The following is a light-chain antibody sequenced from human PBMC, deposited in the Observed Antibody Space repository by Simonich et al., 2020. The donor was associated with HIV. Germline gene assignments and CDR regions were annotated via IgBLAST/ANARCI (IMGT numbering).Light chain of an antibody. Sequence: DILMTQSPSSLPASVGDRATITCRASQGIGNSLAWYQQKPGKAPKLLLSASSRLESGVPTRFSGSGSGTDYTLTISSLQPEDFATYYCQQFFSTPWTFGQGTKVEIK. V-gene: IGKV1-NL1*01. CDR3: QQFFSTPWT. CDR2: ASS. J-gene: IGKJ1*01. CDR1: QGIGNS.